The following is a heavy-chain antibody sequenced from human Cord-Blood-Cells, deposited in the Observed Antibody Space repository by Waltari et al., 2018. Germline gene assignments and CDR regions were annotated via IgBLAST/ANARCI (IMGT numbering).Heavy chain of an antibody. Sequence: QLQLQESGPGLVKPSETLSLTCTVSGGSIGSSSYYWGWIRQPPGKGLEWIGSIYYSGSTYYNPSLKSRVTISVDTSKNQFSLKLSSVTAADTAVYYCAGRARYWYFDLWGRGTLVTVSS. CDR2: IYYSGST. CDR3: AGRARYWYFDL. V-gene: IGHV4-39*01. CDR1: GGSIGSSSYY. J-gene: IGHJ2*01.